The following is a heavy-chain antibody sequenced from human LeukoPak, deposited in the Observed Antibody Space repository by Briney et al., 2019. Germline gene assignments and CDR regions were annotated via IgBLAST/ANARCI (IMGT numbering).Heavy chain of an antibody. V-gene: IGHV5-51*01. Sequence: GESLQISCQGSGSSFTSYWIGWVRQLPGKGLEWMGIIYPGDSDTRYSPSFQGQVTISADKSISTAYLQWSSLKASDTAMYYCARPIVGATHYFDYWGQGTLVTVSS. CDR3: ARPIVGATHYFDY. CDR1: GSSFTSYW. J-gene: IGHJ4*02. CDR2: IYPGDSDT. D-gene: IGHD1-26*01.